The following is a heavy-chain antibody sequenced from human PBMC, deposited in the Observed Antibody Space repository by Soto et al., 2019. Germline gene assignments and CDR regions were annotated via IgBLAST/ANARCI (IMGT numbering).Heavy chain of an antibody. CDR3: ARDYSSSWSPFDY. D-gene: IGHD6-13*01. CDR2: IWYDGSNK. J-gene: IGHJ4*02. V-gene: IGHV3-33*01. Sequence: PGGSLRLSCAASGFTFSSYGMHWGRQAPGKGLEWVAVIWYDGSNKYYADSVKGRFTISRDNSKNTLYLQMNSLRAEDTAVYYCARDYSSSWSPFDYWGQGTLVTVSS. CDR1: GFTFSSYG.